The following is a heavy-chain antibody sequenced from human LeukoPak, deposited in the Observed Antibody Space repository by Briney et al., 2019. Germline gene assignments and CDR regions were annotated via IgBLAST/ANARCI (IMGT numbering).Heavy chain of an antibody. V-gene: IGHV3-43*01. D-gene: IGHD3-10*01. Sequence: PGESLRLSCAASGFTFDDYAMHWVRQAPGKGLDWVSLISWEGQTTYYADSVRGRFSISRDNNKNSLFLEMNSLTTDDTGFYYCTRDTDFGSPTNYFDHWGQGTLVSVSS. CDR2: ISWEGQTT. CDR1: GFTFDDYA. CDR3: TRDTDFGSPTNYFDH. J-gene: IGHJ4*02.